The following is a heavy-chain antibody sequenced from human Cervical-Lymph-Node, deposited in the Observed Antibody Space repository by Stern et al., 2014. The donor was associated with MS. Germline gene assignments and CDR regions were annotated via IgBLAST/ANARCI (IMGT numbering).Heavy chain of an antibody. CDR3: ARGSYVAVADYEEAYYYYGMDV. CDR2: ISAYNGNT. CDR1: GYTFTSYG. D-gene: IGHD6-19*01. Sequence: QVQLGQSGAEVKKPGASVKVSCKASGYTFTSYGISWVRQAPGQGLEWMGWISAYNGNTNYAQKLQGRVTMTTDTSTSTAYMELRSLRSDDTAVYYCARGSYVAVADYEEAYYYYGMDVWGQGTTVTVSS. V-gene: IGHV1-18*01. J-gene: IGHJ6*02.